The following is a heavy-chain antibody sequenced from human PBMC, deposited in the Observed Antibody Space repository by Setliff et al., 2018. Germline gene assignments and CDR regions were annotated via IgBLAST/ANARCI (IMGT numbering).Heavy chain of an antibody. J-gene: IGHJ4*02. CDR2: IYIGGSA. CDR3: ARGEGCNDGICLYQFDF. CDR1: GGSISSYY. V-gene: IGHV4-4*07. Sequence: SETLSLTCTVSGGSISSYYWSWIRQPAGKGLEWIGHIYIGGSANYNPSLKSRVTMSVDTSKNQFSLKLSSVTAADMAVYYCARGEGCNDGICLYQFDFWGQGTLVTVSS. D-gene: IGHD2-2*01.